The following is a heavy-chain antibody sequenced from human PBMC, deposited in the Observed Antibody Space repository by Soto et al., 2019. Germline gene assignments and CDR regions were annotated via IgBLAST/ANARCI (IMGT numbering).Heavy chain of an antibody. J-gene: IGHJ4*02. CDR1: GFTFNTYA. CDR2: ITYNGGTT. D-gene: IGHD3-16*01. V-gene: IGHV3-23*01. CDR3: ATSSMLTVSVGFDY. Sequence: EVQLLESGGGLVQPGGSLRLSCAASGFTFNTYAMSWVRQVPGRGLEWVSTITYNGGTTYYADSVKGRFTISRDNSKNTLYLQMSSLRAEDTAIYYCATSSMLTVSVGFDYWGQGTLVTVSS.